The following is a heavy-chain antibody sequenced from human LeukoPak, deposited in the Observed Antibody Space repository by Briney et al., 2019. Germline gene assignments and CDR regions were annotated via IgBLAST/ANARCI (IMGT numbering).Heavy chain of an antibody. CDR3: ARAPYYDFWSGYYTGYMDV. D-gene: IGHD3-3*01. V-gene: IGHV4-34*01. CDR2: INHSGST. J-gene: IGHJ6*03. CDR1: GGSFSGYY. Sequence: TETLSLTCAVYGGSFSGYYWSWIRQPPGKGLEWIGEINHSGSTNYNQSLTSRVTISVDTSKNQFSLKLSSVTAADTAQYYCARAPYYDFWSGYYTGYMDVWGKGTTVTVSS.